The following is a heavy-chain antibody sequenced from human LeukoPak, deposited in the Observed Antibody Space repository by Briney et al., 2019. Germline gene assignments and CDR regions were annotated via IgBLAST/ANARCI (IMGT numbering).Heavy chain of an antibody. Sequence: GGSLRLSCAASGFTFSSYSMNWVRQAPGKGLEWVSYISSSSSTIYYADSVKGRFTISRDNAKNSLYLQMNSLRAEDTAVYCCVTIRFLQGIDYWGQGTLVTVSS. CDR1: GFTFSSYS. D-gene: IGHD3-3*01. J-gene: IGHJ4*02. CDR2: ISSSSSTI. CDR3: VTIRFLQGIDY. V-gene: IGHV3-48*01.